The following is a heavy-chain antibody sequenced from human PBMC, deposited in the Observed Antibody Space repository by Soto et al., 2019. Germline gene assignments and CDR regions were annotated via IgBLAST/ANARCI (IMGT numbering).Heavy chain of an antibody. Sequence: GGSLRLSCAASGFTFIRYGMHWVRQAPGKGLEWVAVISYDGSNKYYAGSVKGRFTISRDNSKNTLYLQMNSLRAEDTAVYYCANDFWSGPVPRGNMDVWGQGTAVTVSS. D-gene: IGHD3-3*01. CDR1: GFTFIRYG. J-gene: IGHJ6*02. CDR2: ISYDGSNK. CDR3: ANDFWSGPVPRGNMDV. V-gene: IGHV3-30*18.